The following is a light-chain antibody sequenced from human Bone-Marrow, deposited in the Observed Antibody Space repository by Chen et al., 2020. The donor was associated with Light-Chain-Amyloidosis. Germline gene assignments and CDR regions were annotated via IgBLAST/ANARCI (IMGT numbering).Light chain of an antibody. CDR3: QQYGSSPKT. CDR1: QTVTPSY. J-gene: IGKJ1*01. CDR2: DAS. Sequence: IVLTQSPGTLSLSPGERATLSCRASQTVTPSYLAWYQQKPGQAPRLLIHDASSRATGIPDRFSGSGSGTDFTLTISRLEPEDFAVYYCQQYGSSPKTFGQGTKVEIK. V-gene: IGKV3-20*01.